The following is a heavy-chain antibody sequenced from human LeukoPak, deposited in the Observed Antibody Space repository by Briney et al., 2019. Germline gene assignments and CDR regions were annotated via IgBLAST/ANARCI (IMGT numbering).Heavy chain of an antibody. J-gene: IGHJ4*02. Sequence: PGGSLRLSCAASGFTFSSYSMNWVRQAPGKGLEWVSSISSSSSYIYYADSVKARFTISRDNAKNSLYLQMNSLRAEDTAVYYCARGFGYYDILTGYFDYWGQGTLVTVSS. CDR1: GFTFSSYS. D-gene: IGHD3-9*01. CDR3: ARGFGYYDILTGYFDY. V-gene: IGHV3-21*01. CDR2: ISSSSSYI.